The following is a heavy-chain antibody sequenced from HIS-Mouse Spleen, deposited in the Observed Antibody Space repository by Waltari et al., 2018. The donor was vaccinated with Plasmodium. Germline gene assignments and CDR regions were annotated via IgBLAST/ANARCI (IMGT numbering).Heavy chain of an antibody. CDR2: VNHSGST. Sequence: QVQLQQWGAGLLKPSETLSLTCAVYGGSFSGYYWSWIRQPPGKGLEWIGEVNHSGSTNYNPSLRRRGTMSVDTSKNQFSLKLSSVTAADTAVYYCARVTSSGVYWYFDLWGRGTLVTVSS. CDR1: GGSFSGYY. J-gene: IGHJ2*01. V-gene: IGHV4-34*01. CDR3: ARVTSSGVYWYFDL. D-gene: IGHD3-3*01.